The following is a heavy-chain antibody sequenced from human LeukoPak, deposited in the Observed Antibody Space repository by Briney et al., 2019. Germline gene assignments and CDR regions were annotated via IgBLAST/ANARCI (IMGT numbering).Heavy chain of an antibody. CDR1: GFTFGAYW. Sequence: PGGSLRLSCAASGFTFGAYWMSWFRQVPGKGPEWVASIKDDGSAQFYVDSLEGRFTISRDNAKNTLYLQMDTMRVEDTAVYYCARHIVGEQNFDYWSQGTLVTVSS. CDR3: ARHIVGEQNFDY. V-gene: IGHV3-7*01. D-gene: IGHD3-16*02. CDR2: IKDDGSAQ. J-gene: IGHJ4*02.